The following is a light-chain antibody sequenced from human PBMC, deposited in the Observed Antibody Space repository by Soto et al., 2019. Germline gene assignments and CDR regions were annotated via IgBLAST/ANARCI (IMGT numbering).Light chain of an antibody. Sequence: EIVLTQSPATLSLSPGERATLSCRASQSVSSYLAWYQQKPGQAPRLLIYDASNRATGIPARFSGSGSGTDFTLTIISLEPEDFAVYYCQQRSNWLMTFGQGTRLEIK. CDR1: QSVSSY. CDR2: DAS. V-gene: IGKV3-11*01. J-gene: IGKJ5*01. CDR3: QQRSNWLMT.